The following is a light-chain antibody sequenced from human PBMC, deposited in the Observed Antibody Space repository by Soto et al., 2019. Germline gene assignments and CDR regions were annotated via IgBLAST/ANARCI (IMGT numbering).Light chain of an antibody. V-gene: IGLV2-14*01. CDR3: SSYTSSTTLSVV. J-gene: IGLJ2*01. CDR1: SSDVGGYNY. Sequence: QSALTQPASVSGSPGQSITISCTGTSSDVGGYNYVSWYQRHPGKAPKLMIYGVTNRPSGVSNRFSGSKSGNTASLTISGLQAEDEADYYCSSYTSSTTLSVVFGGGIKVTVL. CDR2: GVT.